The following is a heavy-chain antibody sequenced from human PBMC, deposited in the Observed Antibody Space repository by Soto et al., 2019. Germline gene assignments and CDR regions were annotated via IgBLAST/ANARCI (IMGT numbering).Heavy chain of an antibody. CDR2: INATGGST. CDR1: GYTFTNYY. Sequence: ASVKVSCKASGYTFTNYYMHWVRQAPGQGLEWMGRINATGGSTTYAQKLQGRVTMTTDTSTSTAYMELRSLRSDDTDVYYCASDLDYGDYPPYYYYGMDVWGQGTTVT. J-gene: IGHJ6*02. CDR3: ASDLDYGDYPPYYYYGMDV. D-gene: IGHD4-17*01. V-gene: IGHV1-46*01.